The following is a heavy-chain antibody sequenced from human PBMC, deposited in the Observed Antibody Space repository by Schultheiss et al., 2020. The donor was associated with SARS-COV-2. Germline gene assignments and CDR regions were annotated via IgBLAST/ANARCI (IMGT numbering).Heavy chain of an antibody. CDR3: ARIYDRYYGMDV. V-gene: IGHV3-21*01. CDR2: ISSSSSYI. Sequence: GESLKISCAASGFTFSSYEMNWVRQAPGKGLEWVSSISSSSSYIYYADSVKGRFTISRDNAKNSLYLQMNSLRAEDTAVYYCARIYDRYYGMDVWGQGTTVTVAS. CDR1: GFTFSSYE. J-gene: IGHJ6*02. D-gene: IGHD3-22*01.